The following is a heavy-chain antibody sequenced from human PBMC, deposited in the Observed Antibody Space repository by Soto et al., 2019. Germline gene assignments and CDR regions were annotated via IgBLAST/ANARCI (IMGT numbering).Heavy chain of an antibody. CDR1: GGSISSGGYY. CDR2: IYYSGST. CDR3: ARAERRASYYYYYGMDV. J-gene: IGHJ6*02. V-gene: IGHV4-31*03. Sequence: PSETLSLTCTVSGGSISSGGYYWSWIRQHPGKGLEWIGYIYYSGSTYYNPSLKSRVTISVDTSKNQFSLKLSSVTAADTAVYYCARAERRASYYYYYGMDVWGQGTTVTVSS.